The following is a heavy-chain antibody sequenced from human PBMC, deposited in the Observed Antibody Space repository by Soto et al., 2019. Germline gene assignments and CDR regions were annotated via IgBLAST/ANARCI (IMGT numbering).Heavy chain of an antibody. J-gene: IGHJ6*02. CDR2: IWYDGSNK. Sequence: QVQLVESGGGVVQPGMSLRLSCAASGFTFSNFGMHWVRQAPGKGLEWVAVIWYDGSNKLHADSVKGRFTISRDNSNNMLSLQMNSLGAEDTAVYYGGRASQCGGDCHFYYGMDVWGQGTTVTVSS. CDR1: GFTFSNFG. D-gene: IGHD2-21*02. V-gene: IGHV3-33*01. CDR3: GRASQCGGDCHFYYGMDV.